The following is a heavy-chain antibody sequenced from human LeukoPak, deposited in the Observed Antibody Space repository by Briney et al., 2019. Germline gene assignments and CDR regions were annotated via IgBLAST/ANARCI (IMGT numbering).Heavy chain of an antibody. Sequence: ASVKVSCKASGYTFTNYGITWVRQAPGQGLEWMGWISAYNGNTNYAQKFQGRVTMTTDTSTSTAYMELSRLRSDDTAVYYCARVTVTPVGLDYWGQGTLVTVSS. D-gene: IGHD4-17*01. CDR3: ARVTVTPVGLDY. J-gene: IGHJ4*02. CDR2: ISAYNGNT. CDR1: GYTFTNYG. V-gene: IGHV1-18*01.